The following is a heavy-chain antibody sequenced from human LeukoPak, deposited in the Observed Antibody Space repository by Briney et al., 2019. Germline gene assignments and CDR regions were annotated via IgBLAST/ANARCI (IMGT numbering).Heavy chain of an antibody. CDR3: ARDNGDYGPSYFDY. CDR1: GYTFTSYG. D-gene: IGHD4-17*01. V-gene: IGHV1-18*01. J-gene: IGHJ4*02. Sequence: ASVKVSCKASGYTFTSYGISSVRQAPGQGLEWMGWISAYNGNTNYAQKLQGRVTMTTDTSTSTAYMELRSLRSDDTAVYYCARDNGDYGPSYFDYWGQGTLVTVSS. CDR2: ISAYNGNT.